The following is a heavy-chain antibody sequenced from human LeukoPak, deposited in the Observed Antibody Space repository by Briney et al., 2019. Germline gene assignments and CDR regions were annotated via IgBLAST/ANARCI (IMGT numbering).Heavy chain of an antibody. CDR1: DGSFHGYQ. CDR2: VIHREAI. Sequence: SETLSLTCRVDDGSFHGYQWSWLRQSPGKGREGIGEVIHREAIRTNPSLKRRVSISIDSSTNQFSLRLTSVTAADTAVYYCARGGEHYDWERKENGWYFDVWGRGNLVIVSS. D-gene: IGHD1-1*01. V-gene: IGHV4-34*01. J-gene: IGHJ2*01. CDR3: ARGGEHYDWERKENGWYFDV.